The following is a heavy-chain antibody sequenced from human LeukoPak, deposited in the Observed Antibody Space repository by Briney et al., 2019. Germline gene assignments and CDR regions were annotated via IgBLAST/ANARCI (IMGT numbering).Heavy chain of an antibody. Sequence: SETLSLTCTVSGGSISSYYWSWIRQPPGKGPEWIGYIYYSGSTNYNPSLKSRVTISVDTSKNQFSLKLSSVTAADTAVYYCARDRSGYSYSQCFNMWGQGTMVTVSP. D-gene: IGHD5-18*01. CDR1: GGSISSYY. V-gene: IGHV4-59*12. CDR3: ARDRSGYSYSQCFNM. J-gene: IGHJ3*02. CDR2: IYYSGST.